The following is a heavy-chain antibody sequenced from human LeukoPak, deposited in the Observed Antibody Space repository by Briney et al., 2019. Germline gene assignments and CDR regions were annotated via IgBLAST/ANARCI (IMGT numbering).Heavy chain of an antibody. J-gene: IGHJ6*03. CDR3: ARDPVTSYYYYYYMDV. D-gene: IGHD4-11*01. CDR1: GYTFTGYY. Sequence: ASVKVSCKASGYTFTGYYMHWVRQAPGQGLEWMGGIIPIFGTANYAQKFQGRVTITADESTSTAYMELSSLRSEDTAVYYCARDPVTSYYYYYYMDVWGKGTTVTVSS. V-gene: IGHV1-69*13. CDR2: IIPIFGTA.